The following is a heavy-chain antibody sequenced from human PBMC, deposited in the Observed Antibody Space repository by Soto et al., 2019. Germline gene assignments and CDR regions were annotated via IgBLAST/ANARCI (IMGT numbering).Heavy chain of an antibody. Sequence: QVQLVQSGADVKKPGASVKVSCKASGYTFTSYDLNLVRQATGQGLEGMGWMNPNSGNTGYAQKFQGRVTMTRNTSISTAYMELSSLRSEDTAVYYCARGLTYYDFWSGSYWYFDLWGRGTLVTVSS. D-gene: IGHD3-3*01. CDR3: ARGLTYYDFWSGSYWYFDL. CDR1: GYTFTSYD. CDR2: MNPNSGNT. V-gene: IGHV1-8*01. J-gene: IGHJ2*01.